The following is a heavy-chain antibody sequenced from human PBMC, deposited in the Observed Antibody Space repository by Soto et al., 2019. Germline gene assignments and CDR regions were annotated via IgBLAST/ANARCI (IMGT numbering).Heavy chain of an antibody. D-gene: IGHD6-13*01. CDR2: IYYSGST. V-gene: IGHV4-61*01. CDR3: ARAAAAGSYYGMDV. J-gene: IGHJ6*04. Sequence: SETLSLTCTVSGVSVSSGSYYWSWIRQPPGKGLEWIGYIYYSGSTNYNPSLKSRVTISVDTSKNQFSLKLSSVTAADTAVYYCARAAAAGSYYGMDVWGKGTTVTVSS. CDR1: GVSVSSGSYY.